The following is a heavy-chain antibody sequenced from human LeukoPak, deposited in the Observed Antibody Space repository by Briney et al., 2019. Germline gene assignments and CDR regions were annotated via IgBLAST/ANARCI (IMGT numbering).Heavy chain of an antibody. V-gene: IGHV1-69*05. Sequence: SVKVSCKASGGTFSSYAISWVRQAPGQGLEWMGGIIPIFGTANYAQKFQGRVTITTDESTSTAYMELSSLRSEDTAVYYCAREACYGSGKFDYWGQGTLVTVSS. CDR3: AREACYGSGKFDY. CDR2: IIPIFGTA. D-gene: IGHD3-10*01. J-gene: IGHJ4*02. CDR1: GGTFSSYA.